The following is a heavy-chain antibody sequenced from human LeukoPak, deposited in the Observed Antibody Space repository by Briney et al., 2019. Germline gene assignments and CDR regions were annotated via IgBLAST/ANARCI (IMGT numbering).Heavy chain of an antibody. CDR3: TTFDL. CDR2: ISWNSGSI. J-gene: IGHJ2*01. D-gene: IGHD1-26*01. V-gene: IGHV3-9*01. CDR1: GFTFDDYA. Sequence: GRSLRLSCAASGFTFDDYAMHWVRQAPGKGLEWVSDISWNSGSIGYADSVKGRFTISRDNAKNSLYLQMNSLRAEDTALYYCTTFDLWGRGTLVTVSS.